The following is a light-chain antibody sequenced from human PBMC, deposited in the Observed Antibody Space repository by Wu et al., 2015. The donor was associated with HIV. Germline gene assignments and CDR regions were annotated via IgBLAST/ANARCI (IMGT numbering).Light chain of an antibody. V-gene: IGKV3-20*01. CDR3: QQYGFSQLT. Sequence: EIVLTQSPATLSLSPGERATLSCRASQFVSGTYLAWYQHKPGQAPRLLIYGASSRATGIPDRFSGSGSGTDFTLTISRLEPEDFAVYYCQQYGFSQLTFGGGTKVEIK. CDR2: GAS. CDR1: QFVSGTY. J-gene: IGKJ4*01.